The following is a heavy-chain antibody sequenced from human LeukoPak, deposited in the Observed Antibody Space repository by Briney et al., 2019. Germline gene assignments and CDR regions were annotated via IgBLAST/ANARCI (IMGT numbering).Heavy chain of an antibody. J-gene: IGHJ3*01. V-gene: IGHV4-39*01. CDR2: IYYSGST. D-gene: IGHD3-10*01. CDR3: TRHREYDADVFDV. Sequence: NPSETLSLTCTVSGGSISSSSYYWGWIRQPPGKGLEWIGSIYYSGSTYYNPSLKSRVTISVDTSKNQFSLKLSSVTAADTAVYYCTRHREYDADVFDVWGQGTMVTVSS. CDR1: GGSISSSSYY.